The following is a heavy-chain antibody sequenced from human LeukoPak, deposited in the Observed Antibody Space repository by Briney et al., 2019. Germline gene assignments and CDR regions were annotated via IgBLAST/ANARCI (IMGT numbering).Heavy chain of an antibody. D-gene: IGHD6-19*01. CDR3: ARRGYSSGYYYFDY. Sequence: SETLSLTCDVSGGSISSGTYYWGWIRQPPGKGLECIGTIYYSGSTSYNPSLKSRVTISVDTSKNQFSLKLSSVTAADTAVYYCARRGYSSGYYYFDYWGQGTLVTVSS. J-gene: IGHJ4*02. V-gene: IGHV4-39*01. CDR2: IYYSGST. CDR1: GGSISSGTYY.